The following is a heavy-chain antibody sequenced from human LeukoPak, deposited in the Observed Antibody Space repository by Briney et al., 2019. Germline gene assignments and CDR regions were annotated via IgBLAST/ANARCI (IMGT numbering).Heavy chain of an antibody. CDR2: IYYSGST. Sequence: SETLSLTCTVSGGSISSYYWSWIRQPPGKGLGWIGYIYYSGSTNYNPSLKSRVTISVDTSKNQFSLKLSSVTAADTAVYYCARCLGSKGDAFDIWGQGTMVTVSS. CDR3: ARCLGSKGDAFDI. J-gene: IGHJ3*02. D-gene: IGHD2-15*01. CDR1: GGSISSYY. V-gene: IGHV4-59*01.